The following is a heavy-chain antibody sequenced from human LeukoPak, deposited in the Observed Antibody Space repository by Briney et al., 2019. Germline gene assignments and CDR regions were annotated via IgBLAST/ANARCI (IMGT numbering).Heavy chain of an antibody. Sequence: SETLSLTCTVSGGSISSGSYYWSWIRQPAGKRLEWIGRIYTSGSTNYNPSLKSRVTISVDTSKNQFSLKLSSVTAADTAVYYCARIEEMGGGNWFDPWGQGTLVTVSS. J-gene: IGHJ5*02. CDR1: GGSISSGSYY. D-gene: IGHD3-16*01. V-gene: IGHV4-61*02. CDR3: ARIEEMGGGNWFDP. CDR2: IYTSGST.